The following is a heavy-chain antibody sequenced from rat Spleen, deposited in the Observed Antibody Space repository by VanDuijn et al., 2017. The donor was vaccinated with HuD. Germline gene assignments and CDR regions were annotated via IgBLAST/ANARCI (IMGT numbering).Heavy chain of an antibody. Sequence: EVQLVESGGGLVQPGRSLKLSCAASGFTLSDYVMHWIRQAPTKGLEWVTSISYEGSSTYYGDSVKGRFTISRDNAKSTLYLQMNSLRSEDTATYYCARRGGTWGQGVMVTVSS. CDR1: GFTLSDYV. CDR2: ISYEGSST. J-gene: IGHJ2*01. D-gene: IGHD4-3*01. CDR3: ARRGGT. V-gene: IGHV5-22*01.